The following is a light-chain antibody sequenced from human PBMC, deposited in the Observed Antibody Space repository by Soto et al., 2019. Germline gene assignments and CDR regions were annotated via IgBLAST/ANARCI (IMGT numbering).Light chain of an antibody. V-gene: IGKV3D-15*02. CDR1: HSVSIN. CDR2: GAS. CDR3: QQYDSSPLLT. J-gene: IGKJ4*01. Sequence: EIVMTQYPATLSVSPGERPTRSCRASHSVSINLAWYQQKPGQAPRLLIFGASTRATGIPDRFSGSGSGTDFTLSISRLEPEDFAVYYCQQYDSSPLLTFGGGTKV.